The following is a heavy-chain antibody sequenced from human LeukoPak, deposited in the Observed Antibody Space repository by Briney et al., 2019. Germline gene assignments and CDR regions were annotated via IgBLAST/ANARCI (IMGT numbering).Heavy chain of an antibody. CDR1: GGTFSSYA. CDR3: ARYSSSSRYFDY. J-gene: IGHJ4*02. V-gene: IGHV1-69*13. D-gene: IGHD6-6*01. CDR2: IIPIFGTA. Sequence: SVKVSCKASGGTFSSYAISWVRQAPGQGLGWMGGIIPIFGTANYAQKFQGRVTITADESTSTAYMELSSLRSEDTAVYYCARYSSSSRYFDYWGQGTLVTVSS.